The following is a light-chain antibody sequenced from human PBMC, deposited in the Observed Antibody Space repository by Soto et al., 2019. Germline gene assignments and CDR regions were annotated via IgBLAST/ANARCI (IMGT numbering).Light chain of an antibody. J-gene: IGKJ5*01. CDR3: QQFDDFPPT. Sequence: DIQMTHSPSSLSASFGDRVTITCQASQDIKNYLNWYQLKPGKAPKLLIYEASDLETGVPSRFSASGSGTHLTLVIDNLQPEDIATYCCQQFDDFPPTFGQGTRLEIK. CDR2: EAS. V-gene: IGKV1-33*01. CDR1: QDIKNY.